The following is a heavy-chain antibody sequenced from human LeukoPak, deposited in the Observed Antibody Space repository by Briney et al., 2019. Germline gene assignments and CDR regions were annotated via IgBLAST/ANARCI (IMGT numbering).Heavy chain of an antibody. J-gene: IGHJ3*02. CDR3: ARDLGMITFGGVNSAFDI. Sequence: PAHTLSLLCTVSVDSLRVHYWIWIRHPRAKGWECGGNIHYSGSTNYRPSLESRVTISVDTSKNQFSLKLSSVTAADTAVYYCARDLGMITFGGVNSAFDIWGQGTMVTVSS. V-gene: IGHV4-59*11. CDR1: VDSLRVHY. D-gene: IGHD3-16*01. CDR2: IHYSGST.